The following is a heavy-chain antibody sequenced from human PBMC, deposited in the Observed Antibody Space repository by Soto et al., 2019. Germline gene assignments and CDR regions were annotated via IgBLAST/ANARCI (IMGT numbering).Heavy chain of an antibody. CDR1: GFTFRSYA. D-gene: IGHD6-19*01. CDR2: ISGSGGST. V-gene: IGHV3-23*01. Sequence: PGGSLRLSCAASGFTFRSYAINWVRQAPGKGLEWVSVISGSGGSTYYADSVKGRFTISRDNSNNTLYLQMNNLRAEDTAIYYCAKDQIIAVANDAFDLWGQGTMVTVSS. CDR3: AKDQIIAVANDAFDL. J-gene: IGHJ3*01.